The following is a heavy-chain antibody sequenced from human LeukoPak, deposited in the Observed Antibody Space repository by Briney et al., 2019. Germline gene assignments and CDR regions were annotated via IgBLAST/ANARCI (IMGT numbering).Heavy chain of an antibody. CDR3: ARTPQYCSSTSCYRYYYYYMDV. CDR1: GYTFTGYY. J-gene: IGHJ6*03. V-gene: IGHV1-2*02. D-gene: IGHD2-2*02. Sequence: GASVKVSCKASGYTFTGYYMHWVRQAPGQGLEWMGWINPNSGGTNYAQKLQGRVTMTTDTSTSTAYMELRSLRSDDTAVYYCARTPQYCSSTSCYRYYYYYMDVWGKGTTVTISS. CDR2: INPNSGGT.